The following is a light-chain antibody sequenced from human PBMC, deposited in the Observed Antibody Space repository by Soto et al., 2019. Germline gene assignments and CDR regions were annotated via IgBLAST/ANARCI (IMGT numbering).Light chain of an antibody. CDR2: SNY. J-gene: IGLJ1*01. CDR1: SSNIGSKT. CDR3: STWDDTLNGYV. V-gene: IGLV1-44*01. Sequence: QSALTQPPSASGTPGQRVTISCYGSSSNIGSKTVNWYQQLPGTAPKLLIYSNYQRPSGVPDRFSGSKSGTSASLAISGLQSEDEADYSCSTWDDTLNGYVFRTGTKVPVL.